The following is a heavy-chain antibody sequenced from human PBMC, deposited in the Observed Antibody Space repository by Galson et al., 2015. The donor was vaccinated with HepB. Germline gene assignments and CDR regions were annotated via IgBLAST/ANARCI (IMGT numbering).Heavy chain of an antibody. V-gene: IGHV4-59*08. CDR3: ARHMHYGFWSEPAYAAIDP. D-gene: IGHD3-3*01. CDR2: IYYTGST. CDR1: GGSISTYY. J-gene: IGHJ5*02. Sequence: SETLSLTCTVSGGSISTYYWSWIRQPPGKGLEWIGYIYYTGSTKYNPSLKSRVTISVETSRNQFSLKLSSVTAADTAVYYCARHMHYGFWSEPAYAAIDPWGQGTLVTVSS.